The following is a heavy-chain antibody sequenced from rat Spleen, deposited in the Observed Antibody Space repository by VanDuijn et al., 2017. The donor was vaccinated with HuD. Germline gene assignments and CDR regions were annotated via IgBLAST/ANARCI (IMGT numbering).Heavy chain of an antibody. J-gene: IGHJ2*01. V-gene: IGHV5-7*01. CDR1: GFTFSDYN. CDR3: ARHNSGYGYFDY. CDR2: ISYDGSST. D-gene: IGHD4-3*01. Sequence: EVQLVESGGGLVQPGRSLKLSCAASGFTFSDYNMAWVRQAPKKGLEGVATISYDGSSTYSRDSVKGRFTISRDNAKSTLYLQMDSLRSEDTATYYCARHNSGYGYFDYWGQGVMVTVSS.